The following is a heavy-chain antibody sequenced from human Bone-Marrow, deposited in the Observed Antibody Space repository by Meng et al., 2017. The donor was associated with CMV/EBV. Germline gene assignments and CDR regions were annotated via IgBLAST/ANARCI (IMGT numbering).Heavy chain of an antibody. CDR1: GFTFSSYG. D-gene: IGHD1-26*01. J-gene: IGHJ6*02. Sequence: SCAASGFTFSSYGMHWVRQAPGKGLEWVAFIRYDGSNKYYADSVKGRFTISRDNSKNTLYLQMNSLRAEDTAVYYCARDSTIVGVKGYYYGMDVWGQGTTVTVSS. V-gene: IGHV3-30*02. CDR2: IRYDGSNK. CDR3: ARDSTIVGVKGYYYGMDV.